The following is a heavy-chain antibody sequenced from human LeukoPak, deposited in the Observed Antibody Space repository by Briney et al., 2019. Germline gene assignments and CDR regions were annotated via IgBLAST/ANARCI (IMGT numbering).Heavy chain of an antibody. D-gene: IGHD5-18*01. J-gene: IGHJ3*02. V-gene: IGHV3-11*06. CDR3: ARVVYRYGYAFDI. CDR1: GVXXXXXX. Sequence: PGGALRLSCAASGVXXXXXXXXXIXXAPXKXXEXVXXITGSSRSINYADSVKGRFTISRDNAKSSMYLQMNSLRAEDTAVYFCARVVYRYGYAFDIWGQGTVVTVSS. CDR2: ITGSSRSI.